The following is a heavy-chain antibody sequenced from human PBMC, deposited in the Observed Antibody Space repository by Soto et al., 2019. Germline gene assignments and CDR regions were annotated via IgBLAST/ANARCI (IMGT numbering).Heavy chain of an antibody. V-gene: IGHV1-18*01. CDR1: GYTFTSYG. CDR2: ISAYNGNT. D-gene: IGHD6-19*01. CDR3: AREGETVAGGIYYYYGMEV. Sequence: ASVKVSCKASGYTFTSYGISWVRQAPGQGLEWMGWISAYNGNTNYAQKLQGRVTMTTDTSTSTAYMELRSLRSDDTAVYYCAREGETVAGGIYYYYGMEVWGQGTTVTVSS. J-gene: IGHJ6*02.